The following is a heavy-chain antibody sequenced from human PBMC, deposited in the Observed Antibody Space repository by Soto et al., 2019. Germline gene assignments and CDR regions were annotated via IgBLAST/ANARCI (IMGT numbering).Heavy chain of an antibody. CDR1: GFTFSSYS. CDR3: ARDPDPRDSGSYYFDY. Sequence: GGSLRLSCAASGFTFSSYSMNWVRQAPGKGLEWVSSISSSSSYIYYADSVKGRFTISRDNAKNSLYLQMNSLRAEDTAVYYCARDPDPRDSGSYYFDYWGQGTLVTVFS. J-gene: IGHJ4*02. V-gene: IGHV3-21*01. CDR2: ISSSSSYI. D-gene: IGHD1-26*01.